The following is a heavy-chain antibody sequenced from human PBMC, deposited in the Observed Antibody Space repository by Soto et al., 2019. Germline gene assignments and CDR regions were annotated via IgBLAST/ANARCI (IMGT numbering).Heavy chain of an antibody. CDR1: GGSFSGYY. V-gene: IGHV4-34*01. CDR3: ARGLSGLRYPSDL. CDR2: INHSGST. Sequence: QVQLQQWGAGLLKPSETLSLTCAVYGGSFSGYYWSWIRQPPGKGLEWIGEINHSGSTNYNPSLKSRVTISVDTSKNQFSLKLISVTAADTAVYYCARGLSGLRYPSDLWGRGTLVTVSS. J-gene: IGHJ2*01. D-gene: IGHD3-9*01.